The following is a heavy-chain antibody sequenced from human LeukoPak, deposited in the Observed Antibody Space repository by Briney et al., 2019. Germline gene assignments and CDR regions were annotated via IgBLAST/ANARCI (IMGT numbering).Heavy chain of an antibody. J-gene: IGHJ4*02. D-gene: IGHD3-22*01. CDR1: GFTFSSYE. CDR2: ISSSGSTI. Sequence: PGGSLRLSCAASGFTFSSYEMNWVRQAPGKGLEWVSYISSSGSTIYYADSVKDRFTISRDNAKNSLYLQMNSLRAEDTAVYYCATDYYDSSGYYGTADYWGQGTLVTVSS. CDR3: ATDYYDSSGYYGTADY. V-gene: IGHV3-48*03.